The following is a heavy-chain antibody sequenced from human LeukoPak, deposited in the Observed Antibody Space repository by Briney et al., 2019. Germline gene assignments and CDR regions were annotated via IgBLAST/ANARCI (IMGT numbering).Heavy chain of an antibody. D-gene: IGHD5-12*01. CDR2: VGSSSSYI. Sequence: GGSLRLSCAASGFTFSSYSMNWVRQAPGKGLEWVSSVGSSSSYIYYADSVQGRFTISRDNAKNSLYLQMNSLRAEDTAVYYCARDSGYETSLDYWGQGTLVTVSS. J-gene: IGHJ4*02. CDR3: ARDSGYETSLDY. V-gene: IGHV3-21*01. CDR1: GFTFSSYS.